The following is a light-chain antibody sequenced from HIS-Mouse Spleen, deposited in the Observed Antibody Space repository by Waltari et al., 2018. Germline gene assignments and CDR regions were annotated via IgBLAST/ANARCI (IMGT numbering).Light chain of an antibody. CDR1: SSNIGRNS. J-gene: IGLJ2*01. CDR3: SSYTSSSNV. Sequence: QSVLTQPPSASGTPGQRVTISCSGSSSNIGRNSVYWYQQLPGTAPKLLSYSNNQRPSGVSNRVSGSKSGNTASLSISGLQAEDEADYYCSSYTSSSNVFGGGTKLTVL. CDR2: SNN. V-gene: IGLV1-44*01.